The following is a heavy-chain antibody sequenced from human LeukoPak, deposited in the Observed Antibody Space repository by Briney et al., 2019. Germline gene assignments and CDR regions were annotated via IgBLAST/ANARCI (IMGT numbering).Heavy chain of an antibody. CDR2: ISSSGSTV. D-gene: IGHD4-17*01. Sequence: GGSLRLSCAASGFTFSDYYMSWIRQAPGKGLEWVSYISSSGSTVYYADSVKGRFTISRDNAKNSLYLQMNSLRAEDTAVYYCARRLGDYYNWFDPWGQGTLVTVSS. V-gene: IGHV3-11*01. CDR1: GFTFSDYY. CDR3: ARRLGDYYNWFDP. J-gene: IGHJ5*02.